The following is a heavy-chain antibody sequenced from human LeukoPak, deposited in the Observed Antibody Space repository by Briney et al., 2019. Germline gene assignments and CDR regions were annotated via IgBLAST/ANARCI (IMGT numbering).Heavy chain of an antibody. CDR3: AREYYYISSGHGAFYY. J-gene: IGHJ4*02. D-gene: IGHD3-22*01. CDR2: IKHDGSER. V-gene: IGHV3-7*01. Sequence: GGSLRLSCAVSGFIFSDFWMTWVRQAPGKGLEWVANIKHDGSERYYVDSVRGRFTISRDNAKNSLYLQMNSLRAEDTAVYYCAREYYYISSGHGAFYYWGQGTLVTVSS. CDR1: GFIFSDFW.